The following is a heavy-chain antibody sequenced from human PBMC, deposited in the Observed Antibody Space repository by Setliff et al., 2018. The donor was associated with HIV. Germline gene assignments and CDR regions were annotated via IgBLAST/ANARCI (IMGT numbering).Heavy chain of an antibody. CDR1: GFTFSSYW. D-gene: IGHD2-8*02. J-gene: IGHJ4*02. CDR3: ARLVVLVPGDMEYYDY. V-gene: IGHV3-7*01. Sequence: PGGSLRLSCIASGFTFSSYWMTWVRQAPGKGPECVANIKEDGSEQYYLGSVRGRFTISRDNAKNLVYLQMSSLRAEDTAVYYCARLVVLVPGDMEYYDYWGQGSLVTVSS. CDR2: IKEDGSEQ.